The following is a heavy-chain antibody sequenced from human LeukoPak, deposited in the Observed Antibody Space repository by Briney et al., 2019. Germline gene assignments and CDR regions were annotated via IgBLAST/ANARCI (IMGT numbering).Heavy chain of an antibody. CDR3: ADGGFDY. CDR1: GFTFSSYG. J-gene: IGHJ4*02. V-gene: IGHV3-30*03. D-gene: IGHD3-10*01. Sequence: GGSLRLSCAASGFTFSSYGMHWVRQAPGKGLEWVAVISYDGSNKYYADSVKGRFTISRDNSKYTLYLQMNSLRAEDTAVYYCADGGFDYWGQGTLVTVSS. CDR2: ISYDGSNK.